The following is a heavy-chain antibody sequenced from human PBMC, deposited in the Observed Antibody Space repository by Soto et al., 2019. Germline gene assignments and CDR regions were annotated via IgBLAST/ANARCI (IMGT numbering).Heavy chain of an antibody. CDR3: ARMPDYYDSSGYYSHYGMDV. V-gene: IGHV2-70*01. J-gene: IGHJ6*02. Sequence: SGPTLVNHTQTLTLTCNFSGFSLSTSRMCVSWIRQPPGKALEWLALIDWDDDKYYSTSLKTRLTISKDTSKNQVVLTMTNMDPVYTATYYCARMPDYYDSSGYYSHYGMDVWGQGTTVTVSS. CDR2: IDWDDDK. D-gene: IGHD3-22*01. CDR1: GFSLSTSRMC.